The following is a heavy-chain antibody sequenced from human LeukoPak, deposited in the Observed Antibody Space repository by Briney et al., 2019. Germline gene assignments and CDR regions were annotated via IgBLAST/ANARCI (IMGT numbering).Heavy chain of an antibody. D-gene: IGHD6-19*01. CDR3: ARDGAAAVAGAL. CDR1: GFTFSTYG. V-gene: IGHV3-30*03. J-gene: IGHJ4*02. CDR2: ISYDGSNE. Sequence: GGSLRLSCAASGFTFSTYGMHWVRQAPGKGLEWVAVISYDGSNEYYGDSVKGRFTISRDNAKNSLYLQMNSLRVEDTAVYYCARDGAAAVAGALWGQGTLVTVSS.